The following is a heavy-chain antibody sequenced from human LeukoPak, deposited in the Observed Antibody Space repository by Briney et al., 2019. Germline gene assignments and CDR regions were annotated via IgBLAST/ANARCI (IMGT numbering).Heavy chain of an antibody. CDR2: ISGGSSTI. Sequence: PGGSLRLSCAASGFTFSSYTMHWVRQAPGKGLEWISSISGGSSTIYYADSVKGGFTISRDNERKSLYLQMTSLRDEDTAVYYCARRDYGSGSFFGIDYWGQGTLVTVSS. CDR1: GFTFSSYT. V-gene: IGHV3-48*02. D-gene: IGHD3-10*01. CDR3: ARRDYGSGSFFGIDY. J-gene: IGHJ4*02.